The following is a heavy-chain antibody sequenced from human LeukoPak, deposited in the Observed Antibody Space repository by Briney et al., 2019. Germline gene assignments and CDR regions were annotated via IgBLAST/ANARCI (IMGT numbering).Heavy chain of an antibody. V-gene: IGHV3-74*03. D-gene: IGHD3-9*01. J-gene: IGHJ4*02. Sequence: GGSLRLSCAASGFNFASDWMHWVRQAPGQGLVWVSRINTDGSGTTYADSVKGRFSISRDNAKNTLYLQMNSLRAEDTAVYYCAKDLRLGLRYFDWLVDYWGQGTLVTVSS. CDR2: INTDGSGT. CDR1: GFNFASDW. CDR3: AKDLRLGLRYFDWLVDY.